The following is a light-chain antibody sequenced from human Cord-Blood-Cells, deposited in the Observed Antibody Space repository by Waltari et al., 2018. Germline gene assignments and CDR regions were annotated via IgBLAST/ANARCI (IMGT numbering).Light chain of an antibody. CDR2: DAS. CDR3: QQYDNLPYT. Sequence: DIQMNQSPSSLSASVGDRVTITCQASQDISNYLNLYQQKPGKAPKLLIYDASNLETGVPSRFSGSGSGTDFTFTISSLQPEDIATYYFQQYDNLPYTFGQGTKLEIK. CDR1: QDISNY. J-gene: IGKJ2*01. V-gene: IGKV1-33*01.